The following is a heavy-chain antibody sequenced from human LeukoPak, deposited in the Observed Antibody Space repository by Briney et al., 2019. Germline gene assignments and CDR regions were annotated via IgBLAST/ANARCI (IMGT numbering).Heavy chain of an antibody. V-gene: IGHV4-61*01. CDR1: GVSINTCCYY. CDR2: KYYSGST. J-gene: IGHJ5*02. Sequence: SETLSPTTDVSGVSINTCCYYWTWIRQPPGKGLEWIGYKYYSGSTRYNSSLRSRLTISLDTSKNQFSLRLTSVTAADTAVYYCAKGRSNGFDMDAWGPGTLVIVSS. CDR3: AKGRSNGFDMDA. D-gene: IGHD3-22*01.